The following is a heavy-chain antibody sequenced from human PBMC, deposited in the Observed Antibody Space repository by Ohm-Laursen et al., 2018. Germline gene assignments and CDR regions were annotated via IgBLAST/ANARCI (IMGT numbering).Heavy chain of an antibody. J-gene: IGHJ2*01. Sequence: SLRLSCTASGFTFSSYGMHWVRQAPGKGLEWGVVIWYDGSNEYYADSVKGRFTISRDNSKNTLYLQMNSLRAEDTAVYYCARGQYYYDSSGFGFWYFDLWGRGTLVTVSS. CDR3: ARGQYYYDSSGFGFWYFDL. D-gene: IGHD3-22*01. V-gene: IGHV3-33*08. CDR2: IWYDGSNE. CDR1: GFTFSSYG.